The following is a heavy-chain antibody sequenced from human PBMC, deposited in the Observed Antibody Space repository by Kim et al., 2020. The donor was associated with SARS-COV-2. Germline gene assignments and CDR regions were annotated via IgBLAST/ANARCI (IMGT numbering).Heavy chain of an antibody. J-gene: IGHJ5*02. Sequence: SRITISVDTSKNQFSLKLSSVTAADTAVYYCARDKGGGDYFGMEGNWFDPWGQGTLVTVSS. CDR3: ARDKGGGDYFGMEGNWFDP. D-gene: IGHD4-17*01. V-gene: IGHV4-30-2*04.